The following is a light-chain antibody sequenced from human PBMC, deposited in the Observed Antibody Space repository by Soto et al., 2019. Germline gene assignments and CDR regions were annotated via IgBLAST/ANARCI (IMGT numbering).Light chain of an antibody. CDR1: QSVSSW. CDR3: QQYNSYPWT. J-gene: IGKJ1*01. V-gene: IGKV1-5*01. CDR2: DAS. Sequence: DIQMTQSPSTLSASVGDRVTITCRASQSVSSWLAGYQQKPGKAPKLLIYDASSLESGVPSRFSGSGSVTEFTITLSSLEPYDFATYYCQQYNSYPWTFGQWTKVAIK.